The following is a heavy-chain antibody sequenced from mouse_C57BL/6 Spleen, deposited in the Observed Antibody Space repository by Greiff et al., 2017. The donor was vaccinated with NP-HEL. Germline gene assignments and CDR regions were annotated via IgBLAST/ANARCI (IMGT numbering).Heavy chain of an antibody. V-gene: IGHV1-59*01. CDR3: ARSGGLRDYFDY. CDR2: IDPSDSYT. J-gene: IGHJ4*01. CDR1: GYTFTSYW. Sequence: QVQLQQPGAELVRPGTSVKLSCKASGYTFTSYWMHWVKQRPGQGLEWIGVIDPSDSYTNYNQKFKGKATLTVDTSSSTAYMQLSSLTSEDSAVYYCARSGGLRDYFDYWGQGTSVTVSS. D-gene: IGHD2-4*01.